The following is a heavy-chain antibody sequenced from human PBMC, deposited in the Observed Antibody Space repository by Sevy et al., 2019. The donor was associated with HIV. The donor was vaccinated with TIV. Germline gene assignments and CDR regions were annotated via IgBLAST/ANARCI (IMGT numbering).Heavy chain of an antibody. CDR3: AGVGSSSGRSYYYYYMDV. D-gene: IGHD6-13*01. Sequence: ASVKVSCKASGYTFTSYDINWVRQATGQGLEWMGWMNPNSGNTGYAQKFQGRVTITRNTSISTAYMELSSLRSEDTAVYYCAGVGSSSGRSYYYYYMDVWGKGTTVTVSS. J-gene: IGHJ6*03. CDR1: GYTFTSYD. V-gene: IGHV1-8*03. CDR2: MNPNSGNT.